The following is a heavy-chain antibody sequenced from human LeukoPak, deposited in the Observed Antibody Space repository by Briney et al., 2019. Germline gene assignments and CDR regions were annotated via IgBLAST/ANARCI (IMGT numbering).Heavy chain of an antibody. CDR3: ARGGGAFCGSDCHRNFAY. D-gene: IGHD2-21*02. CDR2: IYSGGST. V-gene: IGHV3-53*01. CDR1: GFTVSSNY. J-gene: IGHJ4*02. Sequence: GGSLRLSCAASGFTVSSNYMSWVRQAPGKGLEWVSVIYSGGSTYYTDCVKGRFTFSRDNSKNPLHLQMNSLTAEATAVYFCARGGGAFCGSDCHRNFAYWGQGTLVTVSS.